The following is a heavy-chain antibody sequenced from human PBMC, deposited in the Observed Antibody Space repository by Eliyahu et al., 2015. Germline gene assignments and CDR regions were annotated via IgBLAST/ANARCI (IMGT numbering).Heavy chain of an antibody. J-gene: IGHJ2*01. V-gene: IGHV3-66*02. CDR2: IYSGGST. Sequence: EVQLVESGGGLVQPGGSLRLSXAASGFTVSSNYMSWVRQAPGKGLEWVSVIYSGGSTYYADSVKGRFTISRDNSKNTLYLQMNSLRAEDTAVYYCARDHPTGDWYFDLWGRGTLVTVSS. CDR3: ARDHPTGDWYFDL. CDR1: GFTVSSNY.